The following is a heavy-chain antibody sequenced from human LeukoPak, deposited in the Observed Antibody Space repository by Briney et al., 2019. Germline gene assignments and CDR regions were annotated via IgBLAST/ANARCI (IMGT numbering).Heavy chain of an antibody. CDR2: ISAYNGNT. CDR3: ARGPDRRASYCYYGMDV. V-gene: IGHV1-18*01. J-gene: IGHJ6*02. CDR1: GYTFTSYG. Sequence: GASVKVSCKASGYTFTSYGISWVRQAPGQGLEWMGWISAYNGNTNYAQKLQGRVTMTTDTSTSTAYMELRSLRSDDTAVYYCARGPDRRASYCYYGMDVWGQGTTVTVSS.